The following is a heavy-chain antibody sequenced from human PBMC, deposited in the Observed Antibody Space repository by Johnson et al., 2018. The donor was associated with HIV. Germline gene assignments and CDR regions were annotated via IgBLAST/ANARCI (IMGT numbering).Heavy chain of an antibody. CDR3: SRVGYYYDSSGYYSDALDI. D-gene: IGHD3-22*01. CDR2: IRSKAYGGTT. V-gene: IGHV3-49*04. J-gene: IGHJ3*02. CDR1: GFTSGDYS. Sequence: VQLVESGGGLVQTGRSLRLSCIGFGFTSGDYSMNWVRQAPGRGLEWVGFIRSKAYGGTTEYAASVKGRLTISRDDSKSIAYLQMNSLKTEDTAVNYCSRVGYYYDSSGYYSDALDIWGQGTMVTVSS.